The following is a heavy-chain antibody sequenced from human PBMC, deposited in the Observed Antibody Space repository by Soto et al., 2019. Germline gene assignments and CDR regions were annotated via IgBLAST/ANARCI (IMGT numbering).Heavy chain of an antibody. V-gene: IGHV3-30*03. D-gene: IGHD1-26*01. CDR2: ISYDGSNK. Sequence: PGGSLRLSCAASGFTFSSYGMHWVRQAPGKGLEWVAVISYDGSNKYYADSVEGRFTISRDNSKNTLYLQMNSLRVEDTAVYYCRVGVADWGQGTRVTVSS. CDR1: GFTFSSYG. CDR3: RVGVAD. J-gene: IGHJ4*02.